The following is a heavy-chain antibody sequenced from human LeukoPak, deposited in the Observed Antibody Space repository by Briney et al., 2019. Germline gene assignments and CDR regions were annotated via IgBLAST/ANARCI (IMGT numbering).Heavy chain of an antibody. CDR3: ARGDRSAWYFDL. Sequence: SETLSLTCTVSGGSISSGSYYWSWIRQPAGKGLEWIGRIYTSGSTNYNPSLMSRVTISVDTSKNQFSLKLSSVTAADTAVYYCARGDRSAWYFDLWGRGTLVTVSS. CDR2: IYTSGST. D-gene: IGHD2-15*01. J-gene: IGHJ2*01. CDR1: GGSISSGSYY. V-gene: IGHV4-61*02.